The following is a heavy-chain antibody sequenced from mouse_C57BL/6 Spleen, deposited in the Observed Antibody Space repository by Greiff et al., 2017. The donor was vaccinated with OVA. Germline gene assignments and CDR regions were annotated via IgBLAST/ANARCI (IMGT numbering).Heavy chain of an antibody. CDR2: INPYNGGT. Sequence: VQLQQSGPVLVKPGASVKMSCKASGYTFTDYYMNWVKQSHGKSLEWIGVINPYNGGTSYNQKFKGKATLTVDKSSSTAYMELNSLTSEDSAVYYCARIGPPYAMDYWGQGTSVTVSS. V-gene: IGHV1-19*01. CDR3: ARIGPPYAMDY. CDR1: GYTFTDYY. J-gene: IGHJ4*01.